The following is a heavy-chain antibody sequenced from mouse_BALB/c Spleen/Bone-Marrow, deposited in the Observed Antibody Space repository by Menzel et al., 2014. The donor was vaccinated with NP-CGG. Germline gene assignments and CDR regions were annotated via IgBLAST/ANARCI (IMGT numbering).Heavy chain of an antibody. J-gene: IGHJ2*01. CDR1: GFSLXSYG. V-gene: IGHV2-2*02. CDR2: IWTGGST. Sequence: QVQLQQSGPGLVQPSQSLSIPCTVSGFSLXSYGVHWVRQSPGKGLEWLGAIWTGGSTDYNADFKSRLSISKDNSKSQVFFKMNSLQANDAAIYYCATPATCYFDYWGQGTTLTVSS. CDR3: ATPATCYFDY.